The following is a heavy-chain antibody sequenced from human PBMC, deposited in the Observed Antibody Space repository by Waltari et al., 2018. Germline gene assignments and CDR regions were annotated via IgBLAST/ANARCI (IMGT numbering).Heavy chain of an antibody. V-gene: IGHV3-21*01. J-gene: IGHJ4*02. D-gene: IGHD2-21*02. CDR3: ARRFCSGGDCYWIFDF. CDR1: GVNFDYSS. CDR2: ISSSSAYI. Sequence: EVQLVESGGGLVKPGGSLRLSCVASGVNFDYSSLNWVRQAPGKGLEWVSSISSSSAYIYYADSVKGRFTVSRDNARNSLYLQMNSPRAEDSGLYYCARRFCSGGDCYWIFDFWGQGTLVTVSS.